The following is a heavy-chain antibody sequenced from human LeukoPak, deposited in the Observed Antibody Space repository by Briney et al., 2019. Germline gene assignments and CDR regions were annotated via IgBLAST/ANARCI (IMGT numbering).Heavy chain of an antibody. CDR2: INPSGGST. J-gene: IGHJ4*02. Sequence: KPGASVKASCKAAGYTFTSYYMHWVRQAPGQGLEWMGIINPSGGSTSYAQKFQGRVTMTRDTSTSTVYMELSSLRSEDTAVYYCARDRVEWGFDYWGQGTLVTVSS. CDR1: GYTFTSYY. V-gene: IGHV1-46*01. D-gene: IGHD1-26*01. CDR3: ARDRVEWGFDY.